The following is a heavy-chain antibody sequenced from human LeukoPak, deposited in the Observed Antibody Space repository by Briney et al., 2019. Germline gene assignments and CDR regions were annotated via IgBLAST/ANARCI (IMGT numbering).Heavy chain of an antibody. CDR3: TRGGSGYSYGPSHY. CDR1: GFIFHNYW. Sequence: GSLRLSCVASGFIFHNYWMSWVRQAPGKGLEWVANIKQLESEKYYVDSVKGRFTISRDNAKNSLYLQMNSLRAEDTAVYYCTRGGSGYSYGPSHYWGQGTLVTVSS. CDR2: IKQLESEK. J-gene: IGHJ4*02. V-gene: IGHV3-7*03. D-gene: IGHD5-18*01.